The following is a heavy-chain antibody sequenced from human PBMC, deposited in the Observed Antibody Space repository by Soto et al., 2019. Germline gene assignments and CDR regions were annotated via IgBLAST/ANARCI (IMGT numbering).Heavy chain of an antibody. CDR2: SGYGGGAT. D-gene: IGHD3-9*01. J-gene: IGHJ4*02. CDR1: GFTFNNYA. Sequence: EVQLLESGGALVQPGGSLRLSCAASGFTFNNYAMSWVRQAPGKGLEWVSGSGYGGGATYYTDSVKGRFTISRDSSKNTLYLQMNSLRAEDTAIYYCAKRTGYSTVGADFWGQGALVTVSS. CDR3: AKRTGYSTVGADF. V-gene: IGHV3-23*01.